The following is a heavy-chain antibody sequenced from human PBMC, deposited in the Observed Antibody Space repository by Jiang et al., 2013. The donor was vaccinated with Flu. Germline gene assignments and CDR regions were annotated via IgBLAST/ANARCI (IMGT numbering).Heavy chain of an antibody. CDR2: VYPGDSKT. J-gene: IGHJ4*02. D-gene: IGHD3-16*01. Sequence: SGAEVKKPGDSLKISCKASGYTFTTFWIGWVRETPGKGLQWMGIVYPGDSKTRYTPSFQGQVTISADKSINTAFLQWRGLKASDTAIYYCSMGGVSWGQGTQVIVSS. CDR3: SMGGVS. CDR1: GYTFTTFW. V-gene: IGHV5-51*01.